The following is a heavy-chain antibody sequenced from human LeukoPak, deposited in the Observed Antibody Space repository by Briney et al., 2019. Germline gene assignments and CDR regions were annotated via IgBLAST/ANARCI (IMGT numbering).Heavy chain of an antibody. Sequence: PSETLSLTCAVYGGSFSGYYWSWIRQPPGKGLEWNGEINHSGSTNYNPSLKSRVTISVDTSKNQFSLKLSSVTAADTAVYYCARGITMIVVVLDSFAFAIWGQGTMVTVSS. D-gene: IGHD3-22*01. V-gene: IGHV4-34*01. CDR1: GGSFSGYY. J-gene: IGHJ3*02. CDR2: INHSGST. CDR3: ARGITMIVVVLDSFAFAI.